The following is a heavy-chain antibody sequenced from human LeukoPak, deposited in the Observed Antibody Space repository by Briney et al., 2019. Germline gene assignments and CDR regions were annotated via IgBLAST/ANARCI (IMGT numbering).Heavy chain of an antibody. CDR3: AAGVSPTVTTGGLLGY. Sequence: ASVKVSCKASGYTFTSYGISWVRQAPGQGLEWMGWISAYNGNTNYAQKLQGRVTMTTDTSTSTAYMELRSLRSDDTAVYYCAAGVSPTVTTGGLLGYWGQGTLVTVSS. D-gene: IGHD4-17*01. CDR1: GYTFTSYG. V-gene: IGHV1-18*01. J-gene: IGHJ4*02. CDR2: ISAYNGNT.